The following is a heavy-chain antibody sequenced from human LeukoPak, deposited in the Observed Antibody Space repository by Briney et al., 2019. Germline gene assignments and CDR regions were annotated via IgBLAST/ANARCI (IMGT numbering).Heavy chain of an antibody. V-gene: IGHV4-39*07. J-gene: IGHJ5*02. CDR1: GGSISSSSYY. CDR2: IYYSGST. Sequence: SETLSLTCTVSGGSISSSSYYWGWIRQPPGKGLECIGSIYYSGSTYYNPSLKSRVTISVDTSKNQFSLKLSSVTAADTAVYYCARVAVTHWFDPWGQGTLVTVSS. CDR3: ARVAVTHWFDP. D-gene: IGHD4-17*01.